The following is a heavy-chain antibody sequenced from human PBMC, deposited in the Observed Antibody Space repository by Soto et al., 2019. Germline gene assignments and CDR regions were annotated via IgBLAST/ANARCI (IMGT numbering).Heavy chain of an antibody. CDR3: GRYLVLGYEAIDI. CDR2: IYYSGRT. Sequence: PSETLSLTCTVSGGSISSGDYYWSWIRQPPGKGLEWIGYIYYSGRTYYNPSLKSRVSISLDTSKNQFSLKLSSATAADTAVYFCGRYLVLGYEAIDIWGQGTMVTVSS. CDR1: GGSISSGDYY. V-gene: IGHV4-30-4*01. D-gene: IGHD3-10*02. J-gene: IGHJ3*02.